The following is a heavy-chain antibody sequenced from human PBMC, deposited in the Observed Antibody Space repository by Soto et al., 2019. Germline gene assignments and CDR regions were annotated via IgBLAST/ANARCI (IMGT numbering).Heavy chain of an antibody. Sequence: SETLSLTCTVSGGSISSYYWSWIRQPPGKGLEWIGYIYYSGSTNYNPSLKSRVTISVDTSKNQFSLKLSSVTAADTAVYYCATWGGCGGDCSDYYYGMDVWGQGTTVTVSS. V-gene: IGHV4-59*01. J-gene: IGHJ6*02. CDR2: IYYSGST. CDR3: ATWGGCGGDCSDYYYGMDV. CDR1: GGSISSYY. D-gene: IGHD2-21*02.